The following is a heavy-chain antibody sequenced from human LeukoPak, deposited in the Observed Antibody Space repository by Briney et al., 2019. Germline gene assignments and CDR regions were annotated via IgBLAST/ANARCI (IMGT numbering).Heavy chain of an antibody. CDR1: GFTFSSYG. V-gene: IGHV3-30*18. CDR2: ISYDGSNK. D-gene: IGHD6-19*01. J-gene: IGHJ4*02. CDR3: AKDHSSGWFNFDY. Sequence: GRSLRLSCAASGFTFSSYGMHWVRQAPGKGLGWVAVISYDGSNKYYADSVKGRFTISRDNSKNTLYLQMNRLRAEDTAVYYCAKDHSSGWFNFDYWGQGTLVTVSS.